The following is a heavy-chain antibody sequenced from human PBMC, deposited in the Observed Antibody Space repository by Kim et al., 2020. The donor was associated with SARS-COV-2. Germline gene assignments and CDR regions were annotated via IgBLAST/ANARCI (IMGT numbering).Heavy chain of an antibody. J-gene: IGHJ4*02. V-gene: IGHV4-31*02. CDR3: ARSIAVTYYFDY. D-gene: IGHD6-19*01. Sequence: YYTPSLKSRVTISVDTSKNQFSLKLSAVTAADTAVYYCARSIAVTYYFDYWGQGTLVTVSS.